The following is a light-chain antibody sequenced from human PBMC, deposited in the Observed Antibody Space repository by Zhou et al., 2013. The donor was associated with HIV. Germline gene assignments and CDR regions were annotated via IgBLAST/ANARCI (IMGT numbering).Light chain of an antibody. CDR1: SSNIEKNF. J-gene: IGLJ2*01. Sequence: QSVLTQPPSVSAAPGQKVTISCSGSSSNIEKNFVSWYQQRPGTAPKLLIYGNNKRPSGIPDRFSGSKSGTSATLGITGLQTGDEAEYYCGTWDSSLSAVVFGGGTKLTVL. CDR2: GNN. V-gene: IGLV1-51*01. CDR3: GTWDSSLSAVV.